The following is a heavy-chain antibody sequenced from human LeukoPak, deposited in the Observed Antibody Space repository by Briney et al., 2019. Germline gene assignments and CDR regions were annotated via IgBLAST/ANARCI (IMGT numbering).Heavy chain of an antibody. CDR3: ARYSSGWYSSASRTYYFDY. CDR1: GGSISSSNW. J-gene: IGHJ4*02. Sequence: SETLSLTCAVSGGSISSSNWWSWVRQPPEKGLEWIGEIYHSGSTNYNPSLKSRVTISVDKSKNQFSLKLSSVTAADTAVYYCARYSSGWYSSASRTYYFDYWGQGTLVTVSS. CDR2: IYHSGST. V-gene: IGHV4-4*02. D-gene: IGHD6-19*01.